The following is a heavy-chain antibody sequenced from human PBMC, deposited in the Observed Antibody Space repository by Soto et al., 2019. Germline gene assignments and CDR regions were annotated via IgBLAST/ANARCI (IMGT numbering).Heavy chain of an antibody. Sequence: EVQLLESGGGLVQPGGSLRLSGAASGVTFSSYAMSWFRQAPGKGLECVSAISGSGGSTYYADSVKGRFTIARDNSKNPQYLQMNSLRAEDTDVYYWATETYSSSSEDDYACGMAVWGQGTTVTVSS. D-gene: IGHD6-6*01. CDR2: ISGSGGST. V-gene: IGHV3-23*01. CDR1: GVTFSSYA. J-gene: IGHJ6*02. CDR3: ATETYSSSSEDDYACGMAV.